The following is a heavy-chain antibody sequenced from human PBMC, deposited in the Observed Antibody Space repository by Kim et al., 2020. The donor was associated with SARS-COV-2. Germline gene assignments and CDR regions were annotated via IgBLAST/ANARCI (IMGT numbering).Heavy chain of an antibody. Sequence: YYHPSLKSRVTISVDMSKNHFSLNLSSVTAADTAVYYCARAHWQLGGMDVWGQGTTVTVSS. V-gene: IGHV4-31*02. D-gene: IGHD6-6*01. CDR3: ARAHWQLGGMDV. J-gene: IGHJ6*02.